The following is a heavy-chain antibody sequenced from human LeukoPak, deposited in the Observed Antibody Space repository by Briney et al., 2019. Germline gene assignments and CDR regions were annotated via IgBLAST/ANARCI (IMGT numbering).Heavy chain of an antibody. Sequence: GSLRLSCAASGFTFSSYAMSWIRQPPGKGLEWIGEINHSGSTNYNPSLKSRVTISVDTSKNQFSLKLSSVTAADTAVYYCARGSGGNSEWAFDIWGQGTMVTVSS. CDR1: GFTFSSYA. CDR2: INHSGST. J-gene: IGHJ3*02. D-gene: IGHD4-23*01. CDR3: ARGSGGNSEWAFDI. V-gene: IGHV4-34*01.